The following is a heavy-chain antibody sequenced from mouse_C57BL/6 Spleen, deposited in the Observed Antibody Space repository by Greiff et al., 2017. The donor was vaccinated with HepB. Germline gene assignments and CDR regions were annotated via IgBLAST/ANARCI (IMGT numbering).Heavy chain of an antibody. CDR1: GYSFTGYF. J-gene: IGHJ4*01. CDR2: INPYNGDT. Sequence: EVQLQQSGPELVKPGDSVKISCKASGYSFTGYFMNWVMQSHGKSLEWIGRINPYNGDTFYNQKFKGKATLTVDKSSSTAHMELRSLTSEDSAVYYCARGDYGSSYRNYYAMDYWGQGTSVTVSS. CDR3: ARGDYGSSYRNYYAMDY. V-gene: IGHV1-20*01. D-gene: IGHD1-1*01.